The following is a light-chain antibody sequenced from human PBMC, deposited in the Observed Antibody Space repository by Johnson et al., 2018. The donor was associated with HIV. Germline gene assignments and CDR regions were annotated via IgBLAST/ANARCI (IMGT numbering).Light chain of an antibody. Sequence: QSVLTQPPSVSAAPGQKVTISCSGSSSNIGNNYVSWYQQLPGTAPKLLIFYNNKRPSGVPDRFSASKSGTSATLGITGLQTGDEADYYCGTWHTSLSADVFGTGTKVTVL. J-gene: IGLJ1*01. CDR1: SSNIGNNY. CDR2: YNN. CDR3: GTWHTSLSADV. V-gene: IGLV1-51*01.